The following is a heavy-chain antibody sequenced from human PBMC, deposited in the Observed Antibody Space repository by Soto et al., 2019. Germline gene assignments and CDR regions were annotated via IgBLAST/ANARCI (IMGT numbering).Heavy chain of an antibody. J-gene: IGHJ5*02. V-gene: IGHV3-13*01. Sequence: PGGSLRLSCAASGFTFSGYDIHWVRQVTGKGLEWVASIGTSGYIEFADSVKGRFAISRENVKNSLYLQRNSLRAEDTALYYCVRAVGVGAARSWFDPWGQGTLVTVSS. CDR2: IGTSGYI. CDR3: VRAVGVGAARSWFDP. D-gene: IGHD1-26*01. CDR1: GFTFSGYD.